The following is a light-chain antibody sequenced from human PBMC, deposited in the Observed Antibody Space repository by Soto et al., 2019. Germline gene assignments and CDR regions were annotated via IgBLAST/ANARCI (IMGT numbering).Light chain of an antibody. CDR3: QQYGSSRWT. J-gene: IGKJ1*01. V-gene: IGKV3-20*01. CDR2: GAS. Sequence: EIVLTQSPGTLSLSPGERATLSCRASQSVSSSYLAWYQQKPDQAPRLLIYGASSRATGIPDRFSGSGSGTDFTLTISRLEPEDFAVYYCQQYGSSRWTVGQGTKGDTK. CDR1: QSVSSSY.